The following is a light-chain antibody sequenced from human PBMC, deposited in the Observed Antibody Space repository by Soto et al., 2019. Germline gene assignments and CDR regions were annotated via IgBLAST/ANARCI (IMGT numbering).Light chain of an antibody. V-gene: IGLV2-14*01. CDR1: SGDIGDYNY. CDR3: CSYTRSGTLI. Sequence: QSALTQPASVSGSPGQSITISGVGTSGDIGDYNYVSWYQQHPGKVPKVIIYDVSNRPSGVSYRFSGTKSGNTASLTVSGLQAEYEADYYCCSYTRSGTLIFGTGTKVTVL. J-gene: IGLJ1*01. CDR2: DVS.